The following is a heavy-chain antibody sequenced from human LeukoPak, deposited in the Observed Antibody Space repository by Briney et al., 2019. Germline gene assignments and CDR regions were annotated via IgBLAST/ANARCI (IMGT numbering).Heavy chain of an antibody. CDR3: ARVDPDSSSTLEVFDY. J-gene: IGHJ4*02. V-gene: IGHV4-59*01. CDR1: GGSISSYY. D-gene: IGHD6-6*01. CDR2: IYSGST. Sequence: SETLSLTCTVSGGSISSYYWSWIRQPPGKGLEWIGYIYSGSTNYNPSLKSRVTISVDTSKNQFSLKLSSVTAADTAVYYCARVDPDSSSTLEVFDYWGQGTQVTVSS.